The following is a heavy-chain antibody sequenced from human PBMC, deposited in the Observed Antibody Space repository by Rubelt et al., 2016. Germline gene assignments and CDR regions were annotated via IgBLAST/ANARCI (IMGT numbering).Heavy chain of an antibody. J-gene: IGHJ4*02. CDR3: AIYDFWSGYYLDY. CDR2: IDPSDSYT. D-gene: IGHD3-3*01. CDR1: GYSFTSYW. V-gene: IGHV5-10-1*03. Sequence: EVQLVQSGAEVKKPGESLRISCKGSGYSFTSYWISWVRQMPGKGPEWMGRIDPSDSYTNYSPSFQGNVTISADKSISTAYLQWSSLKASDTAMYYCAIYDFWSGYYLDYWGQGTLVTVSS.